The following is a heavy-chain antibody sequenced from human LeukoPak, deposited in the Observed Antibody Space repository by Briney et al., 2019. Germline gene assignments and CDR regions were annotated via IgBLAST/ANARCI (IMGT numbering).Heavy chain of an antibody. D-gene: IGHD3-22*01. Sequence: GGFLRLSCAASGFTFSSYAMSWVRQAPGKGLEWVGRTRNKANSYTTEYAASVKGRFTISRDDSKNSLYLQMNSLKTEDTAVYYCASYDSSGSDAFDIWGQGTMVTVSS. CDR2: TRNKANSYTT. V-gene: IGHV3-72*01. CDR1: GFTFSSYA. J-gene: IGHJ3*02. CDR3: ASYDSSGSDAFDI.